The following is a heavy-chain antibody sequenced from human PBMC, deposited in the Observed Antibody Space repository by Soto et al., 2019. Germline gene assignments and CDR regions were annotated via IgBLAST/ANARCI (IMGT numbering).Heavy chain of an antibody. J-gene: IGHJ5*02. V-gene: IGHV3-15*07. CDR1: GFTFSNAW. CDR2: IKSKTDGGTT. Sequence: EVQLVESGGGLVKPGGSLRLSCAASGFTFSNAWMNWVRQAPGKGLEWVGRIKSKTDGGTTDYAAPVKGRFTISRDDSKTTLYLQMSSLKTVDTAVYYCTTALAVVVTALDSVDPWGQGTLVTVSS. D-gene: IGHD2-21*02. CDR3: TTALAVVVTALDSVDP.